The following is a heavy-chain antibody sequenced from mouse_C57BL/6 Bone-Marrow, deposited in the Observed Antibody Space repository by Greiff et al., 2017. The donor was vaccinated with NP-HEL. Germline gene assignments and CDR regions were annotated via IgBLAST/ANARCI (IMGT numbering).Heavy chain of an antibody. J-gene: IGHJ3*01. D-gene: IGHD2-4*01. CDR1: GYTFTSYW. V-gene: IGHV1-72*01. CDR2: IDPNSGGT. Sequence: QVQLQQSGAELVKPGASVKLSCKASGYTFTSYWMHWVKQRPGRGLEWIGRIDPNSGGTKYNEKFKSKATLTVDKPSSTAYMQLSILTSEDSAVYYCARSDYDGGAWFAYWGQGTLVTVSA. CDR3: ARSDYDGGAWFAY.